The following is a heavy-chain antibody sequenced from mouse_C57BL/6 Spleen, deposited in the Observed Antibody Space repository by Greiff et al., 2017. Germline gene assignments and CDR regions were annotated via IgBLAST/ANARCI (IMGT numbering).Heavy chain of an antibody. V-gene: IGHV7-3*01. J-gene: IGHJ3*01. CDR3: ASHYSNYGFAY. CDR2: IRNKANGYTT. D-gene: IGHD2-5*01. CDR1: GFTFTDYY. Sequence: EVMLVESGGGLVQPGGSLSLSCAASGFTFTDYYMSWVRQPPGKALEWLGFIRNKANGYTTEYSASVKGRFTISRDNSQSILYLQMNALRAEDSATYYCASHYSNYGFAYWGQGTLVTVSA.